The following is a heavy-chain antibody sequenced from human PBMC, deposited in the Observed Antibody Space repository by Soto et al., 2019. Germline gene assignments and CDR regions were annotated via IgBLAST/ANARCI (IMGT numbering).Heavy chain of an antibody. V-gene: IGHV1-8*01. CDR1: GNTFTSYD. CDR2: INPNSGNI. CDR3: ARGRASGSYYLLDY. Sequence: GASVKGSCKASGNTFTSYDINWVRQATGHGLEWMGWINPNSGNIGYAQKFQGRVTMTRDTAIRTAYMEVSRLRSDDTAVYYCARGRASGSYYLLDYWGQGTLVTVSS. D-gene: IGHD3-10*01. J-gene: IGHJ4*02.